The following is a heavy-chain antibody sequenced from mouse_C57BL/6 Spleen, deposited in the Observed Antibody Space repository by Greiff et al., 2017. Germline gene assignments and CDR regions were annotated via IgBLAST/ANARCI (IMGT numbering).Heavy chain of an antibody. CDR2: IWGGGST. D-gene: IGHD2-4*01. CDR3: AKHDYDGAWFAY. CDR1: GFSLTSYG. J-gene: IGHJ3*01. V-gene: IGHV2-9*01. Sequence: VQLQESGPGLVAPSPCLSIPCTVSGFSLTSYGVDWVRQPPGKGLEWLGVIWGGGSTTYNSALMSRLSISQDNSKSQVFLTMNSLQTDDTAMYYCAKHDYDGAWFAYWGQGTLVTVSA.